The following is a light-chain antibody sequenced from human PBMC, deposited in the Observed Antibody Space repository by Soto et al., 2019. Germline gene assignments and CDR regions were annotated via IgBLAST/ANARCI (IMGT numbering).Light chain of an antibody. CDR1: SSDIGAYNY. CDR2: EVS. CDR3: TSYTTTSSLGV. Sequence: QSALTQPASVSGSPGQSITLSCSGTSSDIGAYNYVSWYQQHPGKAPKLMIYEVSNPPSGVSTRFSGSKSGNTASLTISGLQADDEADYYCTSYTTTSSLGVFGGGTKLTVL. V-gene: IGLV2-14*01. J-gene: IGLJ2*01.